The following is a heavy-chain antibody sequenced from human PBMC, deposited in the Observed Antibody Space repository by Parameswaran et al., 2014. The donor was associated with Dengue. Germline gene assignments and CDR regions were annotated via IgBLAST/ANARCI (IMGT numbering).Heavy chain of an antibody. CDR3: ARDDYGGNRYYCYYFGMDV. D-gene: IGHD4-23*01. CDR1: GFTFSSYW. J-gene: IGHJ6*02. V-gene: IGHV3-7*01. CDR2: IKEDGSEK. Sequence: GSLRLSCTASGFTFSSYWMSWVRQAPGKGLEWVANIKEDGSEKYYAHSVKGRFTISRDNAKNSLYLQMNSLRAEDTAMYYCARDDYGGNRYYCYYFGMDVWGQGTTVTVSS.